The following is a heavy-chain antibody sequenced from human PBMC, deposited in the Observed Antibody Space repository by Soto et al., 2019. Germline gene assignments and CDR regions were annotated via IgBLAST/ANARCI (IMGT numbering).Heavy chain of an antibody. CDR1: GFTFSSYG. D-gene: IGHD2-15*01. CDR3: ARLYCSASSCYSVGAFDI. Sequence: QVQLVESGGGVVQPGRSLRLSCAASGFTFSSYGMHWVRQAPAKGREWVPLIWLDGSEKYYTESVKARFTIPRDNSKSTLYLQMNSLRAEDTAVYYCARLYCSASSCYSVGAFDIRGQGTMVTVSS. V-gene: IGHV3-33*01. J-gene: IGHJ3*02. CDR2: IWLDGSEK.